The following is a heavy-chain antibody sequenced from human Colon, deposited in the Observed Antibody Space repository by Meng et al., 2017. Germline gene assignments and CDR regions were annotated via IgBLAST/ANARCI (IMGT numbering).Heavy chain of an antibody. CDR2: TRNKANRFTT. V-gene: IGHV3-72*01. Sequence: GESLKISCEASGITLSDHYMDWVRQAPGKGLEWVARTRNKANRFTTECAASVKGRFTISRDDSKNSLYLQMNSLKTEDTAVYYCASSYTFSDWRSFSYWGQETLVTV. CDR3: ASSYTFSDWRSFSY. CDR1: GITLSDHY. J-gene: IGHJ4*02. D-gene: IGHD6-19*01.